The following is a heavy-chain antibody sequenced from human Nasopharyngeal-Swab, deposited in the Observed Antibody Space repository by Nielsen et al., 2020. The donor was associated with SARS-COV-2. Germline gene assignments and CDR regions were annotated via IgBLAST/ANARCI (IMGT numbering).Heavy chain of an antibody. CDR3: ARGRGYFDWLLSPFYMDV. V-gene: IGHV4-39*07. D-gene: IGHD3-9*01. CDR2: IYYSGST. J-gene: IGHJ6*03. Sequence: RQAPGKGLEWIGSIYYSGSTYYNPSLKSRVTISVDTSKNQFSLKLSSVTAADTAVYYCARGRGYFDWLLSPFYMDVWGKGTTVTVSS.